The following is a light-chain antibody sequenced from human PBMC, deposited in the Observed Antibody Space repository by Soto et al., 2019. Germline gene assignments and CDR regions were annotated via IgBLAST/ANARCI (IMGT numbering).Light chain of an antibody. CDR3: HQRSNWWT. V-gene: IGKV3-11*01. J-gene: IGKJ5*01. Sequence: PGERATLSCRASQSLSSSLAWYQQKPGQAPRVLIYDTSSRATGIPARFSGSGSGTDFTLPISSLEPEDSAVYYCHQRSNWWTFGQGTRLEI. CDR2: DTS. CDR1: QSLSSS.